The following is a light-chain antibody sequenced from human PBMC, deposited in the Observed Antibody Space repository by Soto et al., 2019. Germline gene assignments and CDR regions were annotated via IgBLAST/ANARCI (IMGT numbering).Light chain of an antibody. CDR3: QQSAGIPYT. Sequence: DIQMTQSPSSLSASVGDRVTITCRASQTISTYLNWYQQNPGKAPKLLIYATSSLQSGVPSRFSGSGSGTDFTLTISSLQPEDFATYYCQQSAGIPYTFGQGTKLAIK. CDR1: QTISTY. J-gene: IGKJ2*01. V-gene: IGKV1-39*01. CDR2: ATS.